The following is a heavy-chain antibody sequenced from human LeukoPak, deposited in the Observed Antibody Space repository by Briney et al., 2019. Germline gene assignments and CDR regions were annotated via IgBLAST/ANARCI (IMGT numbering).Heavy chain of an antibody. Sequence: SETLSLTCTVSGGSISSSSYYWGWIRQPPGKGLEWIGSIYYSGSTYYNPSLKSRVTISVDRSKNQFSLKLSSVTAADTAVYYCARGSARKNWFDPWGQGTLVTVSS. CDR3: ARGSARKNWFDP. J-gene: IGHJ5*02. D-gene: IGHD3-10*01. CDR1: GGSISSSSYY. CDR2: IYYSGST. V-gene: IGHV4-39*07.